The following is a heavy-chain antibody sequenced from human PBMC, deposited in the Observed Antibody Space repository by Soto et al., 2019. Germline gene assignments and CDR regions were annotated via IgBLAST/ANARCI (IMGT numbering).Heavy chain of an antibody. CDR1: GFTFDDYA. J-gene: IGHJ3*02. D-gene: IGHD2-8*01. Sequence: GGSLRLSCAASGFTFDDYAMQWVRQAPGKGLEWVSGISGSSGRTYYADSVKGRFTISRDNAKNTLYLQMNSLRAEDTAVYYCAKVISTNGVPRDAFDIWGQGTMVTVSS. CDR2: ISGSSGRT. V-gene: IGHV3-23*01. CDR3: AKVISTNGVPRDAFDI.